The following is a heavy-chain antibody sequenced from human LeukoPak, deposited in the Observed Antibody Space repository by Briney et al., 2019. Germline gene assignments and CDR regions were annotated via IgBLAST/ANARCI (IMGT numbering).Heavy chain of an antibody. D-gene: IGHD2-15*01. Sequence: ASVKVSCKASGYTFTRYGISWGRQAPGQGLEWMGWISAKNGDTNSAQKFQDRVTMTTDTSTSTAYMELRSLRSDDTAVYYCARDFFHGHCAGLSCFLLDYWGQGSLVTVSS. V-gene: IGHV1-18*01. CDR2: ISAKNGDT. CDR1: GYTFTRYG. CDR3: ARDFFHGHCAGLSCFLLDY. J-gene: IGHJ4*02.